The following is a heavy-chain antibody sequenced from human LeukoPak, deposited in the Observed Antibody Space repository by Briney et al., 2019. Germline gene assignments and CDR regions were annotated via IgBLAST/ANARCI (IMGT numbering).Heavy chain of an antibody. CDR3: TPRMVATIMVDY. CDR2: IKSKTDGGTT. V-gene: IGHV3-15*01. J-gene: IGHJ4*02. CDR1: RFTFSNAW. D-gene: IGHD5-12*01. Sequence: PGGSLRLSCAASRFTFSNAWMSWVRQAPGKGLEWVGRIKSKTDGGTTDYAAPVKGRFTISRDDSKNTLYLQMNSLKTEDTAVYYCTPRMVATIMVDYWGQGTLVTVSS.